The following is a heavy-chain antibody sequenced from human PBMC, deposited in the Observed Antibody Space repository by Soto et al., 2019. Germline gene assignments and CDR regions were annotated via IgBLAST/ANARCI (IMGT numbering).Heavy chain of an antibody. J-gene: IGHJ4*02. CDR2: IYYSGST. V-gene: IGHV4-59*01. CDR1: GGSISSYY. Sequence: SETLSLTCTVSGGSISSYYWSWIRQPPGKGLEWIGYIYYSGSTNYNPSLKSRVTISVDTSKNQFSLKLSSVTAADTAVYYCARSRLLWFGELFDYWGQGTLVTVSS. D-gene: IGHD3-10*01. CDR3: ARSRLLWFGELFDY.